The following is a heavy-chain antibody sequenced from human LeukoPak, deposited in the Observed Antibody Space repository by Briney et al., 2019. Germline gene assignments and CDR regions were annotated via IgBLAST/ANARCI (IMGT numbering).Heavy chain of an antibody. CDR3: ASFFLGSWYFDL. V-gene: IGHV3-23*01. J-gene: IGHJ2*01. CDR2: FSGSGDST. Sequence: PGGSLRLSCAASGFTFSSYAMSWVRQAPGKGLEWVSAFSGSGDSTYYADSVKGRFTISRDNAKNTLYLEMNSLRAEDTAVYYCASFFLGSWYFDLWGRGTLVTVSS. D-gene: IGHD7-27*01. CDR1: GFTFSSYA.